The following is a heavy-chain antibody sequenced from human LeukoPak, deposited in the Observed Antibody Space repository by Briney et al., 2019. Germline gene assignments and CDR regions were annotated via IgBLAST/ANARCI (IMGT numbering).Heavy chain of an antibody. J-gene: IGHJ5*02. CDR2: ISSSSSYI. D-gene: IGHD6-19*01. V-gene: IGHV3-21*01. CDR1: GFTFSSNS. CDR3: ARLSSSSTNWFDA. Sequence: PGGSLRLSCAASGFTFSSNSMNWVRRAPGKGLEWVSSISSSSSYIYHADSVKGRFTISRDNAKNSLFLQMNSLRAEDTAVYFCARLSSSSTNWFDAWGQGTLVTVSS.